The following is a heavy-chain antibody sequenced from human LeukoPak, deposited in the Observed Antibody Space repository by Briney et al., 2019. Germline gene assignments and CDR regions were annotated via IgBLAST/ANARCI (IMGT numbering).Heavy chain of an antibody. CDR3: ARDLKYYDFWSGYPANWFDP. J-gene: IGHJ5*02. D-gene: IGHD3-3*01. CDR2: ISSSSSYI. V-gene: IGHV3-21*01. CDR1: GFTFSSYS. Sequence: PGGSLRLSCAASGFTFSSYSMNWVRQAPGKGLEWVSSISSSSSYIYYADSVKGRFTISRDNAKNSLYLQMNSLRAEDTAVYYCARDLKYYDFWSGYPANWFDPWGQGTLVTVSS.